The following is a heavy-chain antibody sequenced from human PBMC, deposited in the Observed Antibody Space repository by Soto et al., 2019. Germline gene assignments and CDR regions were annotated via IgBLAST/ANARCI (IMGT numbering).Heavy chain of an antibody. J-gene: IGHJ4*02. CDR2: ISESGTTI. CDR1: EFTFRSFE. D-gene: IGHD6-13*01. CDR3: VRFGGAAAGPGDY. Sequence: GGSLRLSCVASEFTFRSFEMNWVRPATGKGLEWVSHISESGTTIYYTDTVKGRFTISRDNAKKSLYLQMNSLRVEDTGVYYCVRFGGAAAGPGDYWGQGTLVTVSS. V-gene: IGHV3-48*03.